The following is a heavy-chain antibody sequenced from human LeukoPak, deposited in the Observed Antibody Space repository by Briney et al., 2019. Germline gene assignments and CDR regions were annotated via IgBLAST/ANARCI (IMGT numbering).Heavy chain of an antibody. CDR1: GFTFSRYS. CDR2: IRSSGSPI. Sequence: GGSLRLPCAASGFTFSRYSMNWVRQAPGRGLEWVSYIRSSGSPIYYADSVKGRFTISRDDAKNSLYLQMNRLGDEDTAVYYCVRDPDALDYWGPGTLVTVSS. J-gene: IGHJ4*02. CDR3: VRDPDALDY. V-gene: IGHV3-48*02.